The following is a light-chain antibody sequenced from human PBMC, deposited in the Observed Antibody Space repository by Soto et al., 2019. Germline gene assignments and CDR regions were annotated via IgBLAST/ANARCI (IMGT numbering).Light chain of an antibody. Sequence: EVVLTQSPATLSLSPGERATLSCRASQSISNYLAWYQHKPGQAPRLLIYDASNRATGLPARFSGSGSGTDFTLTISSLEPEDFAVYYCQQFGLSPTFGGGTKVEIK. CDR2: DAS. J-gene: IGKJ4*01. CDR3: QQFGLSPT. CDR1: QSISNY. V-gene: IGKV3-11*01.